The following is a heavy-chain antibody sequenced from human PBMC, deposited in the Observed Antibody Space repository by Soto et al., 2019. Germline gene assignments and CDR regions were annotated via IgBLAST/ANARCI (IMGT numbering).Heavy chain of an antibody. CDR2: IYHSGST. CDR3: ATVRGVSSWYEVY. CDR1: GGSISSSNW. D-gene: IGHD6-13*01. Sequence: QVQLQESGPGLVKPSGTLSLTCAVSGGSISSSNWWSWVRQPPGKGLGWIGEIYHSGSTYYNPALKSRVTISVDKSKNQFSLKLSSVTAADTAVYYCATVRGVSSWYEVYWGQGTLVTVSS. V-gene: IGHV4-4*02. J-gene: IGHJ4*02.